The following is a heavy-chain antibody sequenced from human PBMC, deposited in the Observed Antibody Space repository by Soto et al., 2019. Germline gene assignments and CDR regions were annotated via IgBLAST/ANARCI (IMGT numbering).Heavy chain of an antibody. CDR3: AREGVFWSGYPFDY. Sequence: PGGSLRLSCVASGFTLSNYSMNWVRQAPGKGLEWVSYISSSSSTIYYADSVKGRFTISRDNAKNSLYLQMNSLRDEDTAVYYCAREGVFWSGYPFDYWGQGTLVTVSS. V-gene: IGHV3-48*02. J-gene: IGHJ4*02. D-gene: IGHD3-3*01. CDR1: GFTLSNYS. CDR2: ISSSSSTI.